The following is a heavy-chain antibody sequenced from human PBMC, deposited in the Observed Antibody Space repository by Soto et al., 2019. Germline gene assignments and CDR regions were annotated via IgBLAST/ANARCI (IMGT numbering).Heavy chain of an antibody. CDR1: GFTFSSYA. D-gene: IGHD5-12*01. Sequence: EVQLLESGGGLVQPGGSLRLTCAASGFTFSSYAMNWVRQAPGKGLEWVSIISGSGSSTYYAESVKGRFIISRDNSKNTLYMQLNSLRADDTAVYYCAKANRRMRGYDYWGQGTLVTVSS. CDR2: ISGSGSST. CDR3: AKANRRMRGYDY. V-gene: IGHV3-23*01. J-gene: IGHJ4*02.